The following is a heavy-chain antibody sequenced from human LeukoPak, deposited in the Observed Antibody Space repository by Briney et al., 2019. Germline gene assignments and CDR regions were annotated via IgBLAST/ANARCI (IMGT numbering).Heavy chain of an antibody. V-gene: IGHV1-69*04. D-gene: IGHD6-19*01. J-gene: IGHJ4*02. CDR3: AREGSSGSENYFDY. Sequence: ASVKVSCKASGGTFSSDAISWVRQAPGQGLECMGRIIPIFGIASYAQKFQGRVTITADKSTSTAYMELSSLRSEDTAVYYCAREGSSGSENYFDYWGQGTLVTVSS. CDR2: IIPIFGIA. CDR1: GGTFSSDA.